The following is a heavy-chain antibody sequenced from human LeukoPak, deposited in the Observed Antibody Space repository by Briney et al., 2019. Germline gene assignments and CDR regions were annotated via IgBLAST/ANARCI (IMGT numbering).Heavy chain of an antibody. CDR2: ISYDGSNK. CDR1: GFTFSSYA. Sequence: GRSLRLSCAASGFTFSSYAMHWVRQAPGKGLEWVAVISYDGSNKYYADSVKGRFTISRDNSKNTLYLQMNSLRAEDTAVYYCAKDLRPDYYGSGSSDYWGQGTLVTVSS. D-gene: IGHD3-10*01. V-gene: IGHV3-30*04. CDR3: AKDLRPDYYGSGSSDY. J-gene: IGHJ4*02.